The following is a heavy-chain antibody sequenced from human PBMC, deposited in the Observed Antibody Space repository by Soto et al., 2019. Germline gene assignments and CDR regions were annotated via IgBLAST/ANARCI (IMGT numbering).Heavy chain of an antibody. D-gene: IGHD1-7*01. V-gene: IGHV5-51*01. Sequence: SLQISCKGSGCTFARSLIGWVRQMSGKGLEWMGIIYPGDSDTRYSPSFQGQVTISADKSISTAYLQWSSLKASDTAMYYCARLEMTGTGIDYWGQGTLVTVSS. J-gene: IGHJ4*02. CDR1: GCTFARSL. CDR2: IYPGDSDT. CDR3: ARLEMTGTGIDY.